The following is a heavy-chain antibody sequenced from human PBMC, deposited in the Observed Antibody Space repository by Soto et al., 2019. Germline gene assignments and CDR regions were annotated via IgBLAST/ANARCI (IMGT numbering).Heavy chain of an antibody. V-gene: IGHV3-30*18. CDR2: ISYDGSNK. CDR3: AKVGDSGSYYDAFDI. D-gene: IGHD1-26*01. Sequence: GGSLRLSCAASGFTFSSYGMHWVRQAPGKGLEWVAVISYDGSNKYYADSVKGRFTISRDNSKNTLYLQMNSLRAEDTAVYYCAKVGDSGSYYDAFDIWGQGTMVTVSS. J-gene: IGHJ3*02. CDR1: GFTFSSYG.